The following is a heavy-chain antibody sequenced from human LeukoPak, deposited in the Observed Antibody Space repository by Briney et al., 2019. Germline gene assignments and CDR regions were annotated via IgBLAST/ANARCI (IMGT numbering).Heavy chain of an antibody. CDR3: AKDLRFRADPPLVGFDY. CDR1: GYTFTSYD. Sequence: PRASVKVSCKASGYTFTSYDINWVRQATGQGLEWMGWMNPNSGNTGYAQKFQGRVTMTRNTSISTAYMELSSLRSEDTAVYYCAKDLRFRADPPLVGFDYWGQGTLVTVSS. V-gene: IGHV1-8*01. CDR2: MNPNSGNT. J-gene: IGHJ4*02. D-gene: IGHD1-26*01.